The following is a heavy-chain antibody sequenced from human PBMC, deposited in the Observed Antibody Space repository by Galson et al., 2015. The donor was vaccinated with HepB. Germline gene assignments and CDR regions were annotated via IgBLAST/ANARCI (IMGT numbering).Heavy chain of an antibody. CDR3: AATYYPDSSGHPPLFDYYYYGMDV. V-gene: IGHV1-69*06. D-gene: IGHD3-22*01. J-gene: IGHJ6*02. CDR2: IIPMFDTA. Sequence: SVKVSCKASGGTFSSSVISWVRQAPGQGLEWMGGIIPMFDTANYARRLQGRVTITADKSTSTVHMDLSSLRSDDTAVYYCAATYYPDSSGHPPLFDYYYYGMDVWGQGTTVTVSS. CDR1: GGTFSSSV.